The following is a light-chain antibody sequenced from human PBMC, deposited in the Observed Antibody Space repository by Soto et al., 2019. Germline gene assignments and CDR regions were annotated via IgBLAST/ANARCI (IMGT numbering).Light chain of an antibody. Sequence: QITQSPSSLSASVGDRVTITCRASQDIRKDLAWYQQKPGKAPQILIYGASTLQTGVASRFSGSGSATDFTLTISSLQPEDSAAYYCLQDYNYPFTFGQGTKVDIK. V-gene: IGKV1-6*01. CDR2: GAS. CDR1: QDIRKD. J-gene: IGKJ2*01. CDR3: LQDYNYPFT.